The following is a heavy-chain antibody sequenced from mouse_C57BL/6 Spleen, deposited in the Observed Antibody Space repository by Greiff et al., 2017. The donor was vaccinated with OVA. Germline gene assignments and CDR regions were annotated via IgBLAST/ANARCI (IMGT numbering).Heavy chain of an antibody. CDR3: ARRLITTVVAPFGY. CDR2: IDPSDSYT. CDR1: GYTFTSYW. D-gene: IGHD1-1*01. V-gene: IGHV1-50*01. J-gene: IGHJ2*01. Sequence: QVQLQQSGAELVKPGASVKLSCKASGYTFTSYWMQWVKQRPGQGLEWIGEIDPSDSYTNYNQKFKGKATLTVDTSSSTAYMQLSSLTSEDSAVYYCARRLITTVVAPFGYWGQGTTLTVSS.